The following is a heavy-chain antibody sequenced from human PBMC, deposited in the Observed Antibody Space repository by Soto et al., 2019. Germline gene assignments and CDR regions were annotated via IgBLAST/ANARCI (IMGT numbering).Heavy chain of an antibody. Sequence: ESGGGVVQPGGSLRLSCAASGFILSDFAMHWVRRAPGRGLEWVAVILKDGKSKYYADSVRGRFTISSDTSKDTIFLQLTSLRLDDSAVYYCAKTGCNGGSCFSWFDPWGQGTPVIVSS. CDR2: ILKDGKSK. CDR1: GFILSDFA. D-gene: IGHD2-15*01. CDR3: AKTGCNGGSCFSWFDP. V-gene: IGHV3-30*04. J-gene: IGHJ5*02.